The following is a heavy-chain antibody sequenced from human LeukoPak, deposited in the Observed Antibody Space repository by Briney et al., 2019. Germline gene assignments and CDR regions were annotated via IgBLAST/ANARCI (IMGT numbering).Heavy chain of an antibody. Sequence: SDTLSLTCAVSGYSISSTNWWAWIRQRPGKGLEWIGYIHHSGTTYYNSSLTGRVTMSVDTSKNQFSLKLSSVTAVDTAVYYCARYSGSEGWFDPWGQGTLVTVSS. D-gene: IGHD1-26*01. CDR3: ARYSGSEGWFDP. CDR1: GYSISSTNW. V-gene: IGHV4-28*01. J-gene: IGHJ5*02. CDR2: IHHSGTT.